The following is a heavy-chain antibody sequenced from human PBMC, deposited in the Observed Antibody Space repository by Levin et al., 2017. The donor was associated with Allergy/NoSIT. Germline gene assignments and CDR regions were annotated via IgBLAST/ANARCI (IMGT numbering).Heavy chain of an antibody. CDR1: GFTFSTYW. J-gene: IGHJ6*02. V-gene: IGHV3-7*01. CDR2: IKPDGSEE. CDR3: VRDGGGADV. Sequence: ETLSLTCAASGFTFSTYWMNWVRQAPGKGLEWVANIKPDGSEELYVDSVKGRFTISRDNAKNSLSLQMNSLRPEDTAVYYCVRDGGGADVWGQGTTVTVSS. D-gene: IGHD4-23*01.